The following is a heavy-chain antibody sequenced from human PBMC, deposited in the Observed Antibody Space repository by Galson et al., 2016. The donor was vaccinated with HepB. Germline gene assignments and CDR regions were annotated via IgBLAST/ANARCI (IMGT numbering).Heavy chain of an antibody. J-gene: IGHJ6*02. D-gene: IGHD1-14*01. CDR1: GFTFSDYY. Sequence: SLRLSCAASGFTFSDYYISRVRQAPGKGLQWISYSTTSGSSIFCTDSVKGRFTISRDNAKNSLFLQMNSLRAEDTAVYYCAGSRARTPSSYFYSGMDAWGQGTTVIVSS. CDR2: STTSGSSI. CDR3: AGSRARTPSSYFYSGMDA. V-gene: IGHV3-11*04.